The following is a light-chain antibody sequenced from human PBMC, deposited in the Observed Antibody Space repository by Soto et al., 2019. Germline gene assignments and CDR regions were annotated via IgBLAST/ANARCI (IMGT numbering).Light chain of an antibody. CDR1: QSFSSGN. Sequence: EVVLTQSPGTLSLSPGERATLSCRASQSFSSGNLAWYQHKPGQPPKLIGYSASRRATGIPDRFSGSGSGNDFTLTISRLEPEDFALYYCQRYGGSPPVTFGGGTKVDIK. CDR3: QRYGGSPPVT. CDR2: SAS. V-gene: IGKV3-20*01. J-gene: IGKJ4*01.